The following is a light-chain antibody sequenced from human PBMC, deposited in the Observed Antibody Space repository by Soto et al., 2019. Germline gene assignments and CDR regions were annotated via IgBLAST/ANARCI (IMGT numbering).Light chain of an antibody. Sequence: QSALTQPPSVSAAPGQKVTIPCSGSSSNIGDNYVSWYQQLPGTAPKLLIYDNNKRPSGIPDRFSGSKSGTSATLGITGLQTGDEADYYCGTWNTSLSAGVVFGGGTKLTVL. V-gene: IGLV1-51*01. CDR3: GTWNTSLSAGVV. CDR1: SSNIGDNY. J-gene: IGLJ2*01. CDR2: DNN.